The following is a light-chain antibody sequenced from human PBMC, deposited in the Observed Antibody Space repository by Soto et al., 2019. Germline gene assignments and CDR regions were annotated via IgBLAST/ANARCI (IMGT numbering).Light chain of an antibody. CDR3: QHHGYLIG. CDR2: GAS. J-gene: IGKJ4*01. CDR1: QSVSRN. Sequence: EVVLTQSPATLSVSPGDRATLSCRASQSVSRNLAWYQQKPGQAPRLLIYGASTRATGVPARFCGSGSATEFTLSISRLEPEDFAVYFCQHHGYLIGFGGGTKLESK. V-gene: IGKV3-15*01.